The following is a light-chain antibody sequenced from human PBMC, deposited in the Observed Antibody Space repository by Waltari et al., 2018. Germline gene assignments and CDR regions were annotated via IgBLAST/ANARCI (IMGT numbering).Light chain of an antibody. CDR1: RNYVGGYNY. CDR2: AFS. Sequence: QSALTQPASVSGSPGQSITISCTGTRNYVGGYNYVSWYQQHPGKAPKLMLYAFSNRPSGLSNRFSGSKSGNTASLTISGLQAEDEADYYGSSYTSSNIYVVFGGGTKLTVL. J-gene: IGLJ2*01. V-gene: IGLV2-14*03. CDR3: SSYTSSNIYVV.